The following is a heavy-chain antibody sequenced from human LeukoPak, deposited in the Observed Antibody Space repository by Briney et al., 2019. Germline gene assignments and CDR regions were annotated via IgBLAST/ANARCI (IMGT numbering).Heavy chain of an antibody. CDR1: GGSFSGYY. CDR2: INHSGST. CDR3: ASKGGYCSSTSCPDYYYYGTDV. J-gene: IGHJ6*02. V-gene: IGHV4-34*01. D-gene: IGHD2-2*01. Sequence: SETLSLTCAVYGGSFSGYYWSWIRQPPGKGLEWIGEINHSGSTNYNPSLESRVTISVDTSKNQFYLELNSVTAADTAVYYCASKGGYCSSTSCPDYYYYGTDVWGQGTTVTVSS.